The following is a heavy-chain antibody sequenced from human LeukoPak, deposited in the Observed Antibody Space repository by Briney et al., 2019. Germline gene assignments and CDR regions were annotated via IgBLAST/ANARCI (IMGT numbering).Heavy chain of an antibody. J-gene: IGHJ4*02. Sequence: SGGSLRLSCAASGFTFSSYAMHWVRKAPGKGLEWVAVISYDGSNKYYADSVKGRFTISRDNSKNTLYLQMNSLRAEDTAVYYCARDFGVYHLEYYFDYWGQGTLVTVSS. CDR1: GFTFSSYA. CDR3: ARDFGVYHLEYYFDY. CDR2: ISYDGSNK. V-gene: IGHV3-30*04. D-gene: IGHD2-2*02.